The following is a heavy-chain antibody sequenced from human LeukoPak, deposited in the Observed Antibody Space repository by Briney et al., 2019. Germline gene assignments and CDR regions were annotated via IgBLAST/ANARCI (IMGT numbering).Heavy chain of an antibody. CDR2: IYTSGCT. D-gene: IGHD1-26*01. V-gene: IGHV4-4*07. CDR3: ARSLGAKGANFDY. CDR1: GGSISSYY. Sequence: KPSETLSLTCTVSGGSISSYYWSWIRQPAGKGLEWIGRIYTSGCTKFYPSLKSRVTMSVDTSKNHFSLKLSSVTAADTAVYYCARSLGAKGANFDYWGQGTLVTVSS. J-gene: IGHJ4*02.